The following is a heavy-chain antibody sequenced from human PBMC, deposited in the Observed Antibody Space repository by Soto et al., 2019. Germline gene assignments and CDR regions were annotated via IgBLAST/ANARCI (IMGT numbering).Heavy chain of an antibody. Sequence: PGGSLRLSCAASGFTFSSYAMHWVRQAPGKGLEWVAVISYDGSNKYYADSVKGRFTISRDNSKNTLYLQMNSLRAEDTAVYYCARDDYGDYVGLPTFYYYGMDVWGQGTTVTVSS. D-gene: IGHD4-17*01. CDR1: GFTFSSYA. V-gene: IGHV3-30-3*01. CDR3: ARDDYGDYVGLPTFYYYGMDV. J-gene: IGHJ6*02. CDR2: ISYDGSNK.